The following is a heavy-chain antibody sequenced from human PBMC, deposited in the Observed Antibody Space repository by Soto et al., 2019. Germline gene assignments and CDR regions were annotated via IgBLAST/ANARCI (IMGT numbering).Heavy chain of an antibody. CDR2: IYDSGCT. CDR1: GDSMNRTNW. V-gene: IGHV4-4*02. CDR3: AMNTVYCSDTACLFQYNSMGV. Sequence: QVQLQESGPGLVKPSGTLYLTCAVSGDSMNRTNWWSWVRQPPGKGLVGIGEIYDSGCTNYNPSHKRRVTISGYKYKNQFSLKLSSVTAEDMAVYYCAMNTVYCSDTACLFQYNSMGVWGKGPTVTVSP. J-gene: IGHJ6*04. D-gene: IGHD2-2*01.